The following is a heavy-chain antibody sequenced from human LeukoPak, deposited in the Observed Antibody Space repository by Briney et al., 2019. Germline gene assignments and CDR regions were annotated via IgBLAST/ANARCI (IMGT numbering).Heavy chain of an antibody. CDR3: ARGGQLWLPQHYFDY. J-gene: IGHJ4*02. Sequence: GRSLRLSCAASGFTFSSYGMHWVRQAPGKGLEWVAVIWNDGSNKYYADSVKGRFTISRDNSKNTLYLQMNSLRAEDTAVYYCARGGQLWLPQHYFDYWGQGTLVTVSS. CDR2: IWNDGSNK. D-gene: IGHD5-18*01. V-gene: IGHV3-33*01. CDR1: GFTFSSYG.